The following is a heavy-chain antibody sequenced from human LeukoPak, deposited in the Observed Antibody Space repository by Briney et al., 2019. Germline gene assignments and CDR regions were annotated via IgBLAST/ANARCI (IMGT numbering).Heavy chain of an antibody. Sequence: GESLKISCKGSGYCFTSYWIGWVRLLPGKGLEWMGIIYPADSDTRYSPSFQGQVTISADKSLNTAYLQLNSLEASDTAIYYCARTTVSTTYFDYWGQGSLVTVSS. CDR3: ARTTVSTTYFDY. V-gene: IGHV5-51*01. D-gene: IGHD4-17*01. CDR1: GYCFTSYW. CDR2: IYPADSDT. J-gene: IGHJ4*02.